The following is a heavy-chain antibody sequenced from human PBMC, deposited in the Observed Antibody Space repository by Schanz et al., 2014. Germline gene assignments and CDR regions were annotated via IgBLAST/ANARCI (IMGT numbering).Heavy chain of an antibody. J-gene: IGHJ4*02. CDR1: GFTFTSYS. CDR3: ARDPNSVNKIDY. V-gene: IGHV3-11*01. D-gene: IGHD2-8*01. CDR2: VSSYDTTV. Sequence: QVQLVQSGGGVVQPGGSLRLSCAASGFTFTSYSMHWVRQAPGRGLEWISYVSSYDTTVSYADSVKGRFTISRDNAKNSVYLQMNSLRVEDTAVYYCARDPNSVNKIDYWGQGTLVTVSS.